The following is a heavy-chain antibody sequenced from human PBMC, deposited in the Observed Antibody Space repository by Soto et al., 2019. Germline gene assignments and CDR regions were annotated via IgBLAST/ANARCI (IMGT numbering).Heavy chain of an antibody. J-gene: IGHJ6*02. Sequence: GGSLRLSCAASGFTFSSYGMHWVRQAPGKGLEWVAVISYDGSNKYYADSVKGRFTISRDNSKNTLYLQMNSLRAEDTAVYYCAKCGSSTSCYFWEAYGMDVWGQGTTVTVSS. CDR1: GFTFSSYG. CDR3: AKCGSSTSCYFWEAYGMDV. V-gene: IGHV3-30*18. D-gene: IGHD2-2*01. CDR2: ISYDGSNK.